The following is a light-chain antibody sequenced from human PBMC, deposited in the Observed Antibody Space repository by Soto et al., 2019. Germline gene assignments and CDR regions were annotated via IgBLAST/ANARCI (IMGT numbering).Light chain of an antibody. V-gene: IGLV2-8*01. CDR2: EVS. J-gene: IGLJ2*01. Sequence: QSALTQPPSASGSPGMSVTLSCSGTDNDVGRYDYVSWYQQHPGKAPKLLIYEVSKRPSGVPDRFSASKSGNTASLTVSGLQGEDEADYYCMAYGGGNSVAFGGGTTLTVL. CDR3: MAYGGGNSVA. CDR1: DNDVGRYDY.